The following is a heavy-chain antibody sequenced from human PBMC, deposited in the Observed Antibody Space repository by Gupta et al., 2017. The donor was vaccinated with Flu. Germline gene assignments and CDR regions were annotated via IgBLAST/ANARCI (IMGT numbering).Heavy chain of an antibody. J-gene: IGHJ6*03. D-gene: IGHD2-2*01. CDR3: AKGTYQLLRWYYYYMDV. Sequence: GKGLEWVAVISYDGSNKYYADSVKGRFTISRDNSKNTLYLQMNSLRAEDTAVYYCAKGTYQLLRWYYYYMDVWGKGTTVTVSS. V-gene: IGHV3-30*18. CDR2: ISYDGSNK.